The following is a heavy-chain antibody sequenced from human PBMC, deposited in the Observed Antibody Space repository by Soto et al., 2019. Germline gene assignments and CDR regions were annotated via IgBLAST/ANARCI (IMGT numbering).Heavy chain of an antibody. J-gene: IGHJ6*01. CDR2: IYTSGST. CDR1: CGSISSYY. D-gene: IGHD3-10*01. V-gene: IGHV4-4*07. CDR3: ARERVLAGYYYGMEV. Sequence: SETLSLTCTVSCGSISSYYWSWIRQPAGKGLEWIGRIYTSGSTNYNPSLKSRVTMSVDKSKNQFSMKLSSVTAADTAVYYCARERVLAGYYYGMEVWGQGTWVIVSS.